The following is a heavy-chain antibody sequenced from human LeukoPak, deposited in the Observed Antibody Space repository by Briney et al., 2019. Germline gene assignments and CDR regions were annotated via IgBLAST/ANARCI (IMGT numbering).Heavy chain of an antibody. Sequence: GGSLRLSCAASGFTFSSYSMNWVRQAPGKGLEWVSPISSSSSYKYYEDSVKGRFTISRDNAKNSLYLQMNSLRAEDTAVYYCARASSNLPDYWGQGTLVTVSS. V-gene: IGHV3-21*01. D-gene: IGHD4-11*01. CDR1: GFTFSSYS. CDR2: ISSSSSYK. CDR3: ARASSNLPDY. J-gene: IGHJ4*02.